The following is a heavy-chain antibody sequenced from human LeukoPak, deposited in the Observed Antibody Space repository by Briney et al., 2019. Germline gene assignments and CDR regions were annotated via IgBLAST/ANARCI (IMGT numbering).Heavy chain of an antibody. CDR2: IYYSETT. CDR1: GVSISSSSYY. V-gene: IGHV4-39*01. Sequence: SETLSLTCTVSGVSISSSSYYWGWLRQPPGKGLEWIGTIYYSETTYSNPSLKSRVTISVDTSKNQFSLRLSSVTAADTAVYYCARLTSYYYYYMNVWGKGTTVTASS. CDR3: ARLTSYYYYYMNV. D-gene: IGHD2-21*01. J-gene: IGHJ6*03.